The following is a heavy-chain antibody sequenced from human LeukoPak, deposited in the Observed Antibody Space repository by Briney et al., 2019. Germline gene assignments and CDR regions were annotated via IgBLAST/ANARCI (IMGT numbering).Heavy chain of an antibody. D-gene: IGHD3-3*01. CDR1: GGSISSGSYY. V-gene: IGHV4-61*02. Sequence: SETLSLTCTVSGGSISSGSYYWSWIRQPAGKGLEWIGRIYTSGSTNYNPSLKSRVTISVDTSKNQFSLKLSSVTAADTAVYYCAREGRFLEWLPFDYWGQGTLVTVSS. CDR3: AREGRFLEWLPFDY. CDR2: IYTSGST. J-gene: IGHJ4*02.